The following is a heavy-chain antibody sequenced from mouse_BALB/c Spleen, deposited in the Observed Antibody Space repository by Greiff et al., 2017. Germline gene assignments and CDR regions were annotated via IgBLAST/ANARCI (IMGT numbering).Heavy chain of an antibody. J-gene: IGHJ4*01. CDR2: INPSNGGT. V-gene: IGHV1S81*02. Sequence: QVQLQQPGAELVKPGASVQLSCKASGYTFTSYYMYWVKQRPGQGLEWIGGINPSNGGTNFNEKFKSKATLTVDKSSSTAYMQLSSLTSEDSAVYYCTRWRYEGLYYAMDYWGQGTSVTVSS. CDR1: GYTFTSYY. D-gene: IGHD2-14*01. CDR3: TRWRYEGLYYAMDY.